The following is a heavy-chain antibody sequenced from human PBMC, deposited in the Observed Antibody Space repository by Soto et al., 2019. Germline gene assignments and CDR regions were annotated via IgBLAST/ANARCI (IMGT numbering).Heavy chain of an antibody. J-gene: IGHJ5*02. CDR2: ICCSGSS. V-gene: IGHV4-31*03. Sequence: QVQLRESGPGLVKPSQTLSLTCTVSGGAIDNGGFYWSWIRQQPGKGLEWIGHICCSGSSHYNPSLRSRGTISRDTSKNDLSLKLSSVTAADPAVYYCERGGAEDNCFDPWGQGTLVTVSS. CDR1: GGAIDNGGFY. CDR3: ERGGAEDNCFDP.